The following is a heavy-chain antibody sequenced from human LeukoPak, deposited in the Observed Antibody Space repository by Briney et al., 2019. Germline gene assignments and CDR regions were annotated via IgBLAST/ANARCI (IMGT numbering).Heavy chain of an antibody. CDR1: GFTFSNYG. CDR2: IWYDGSNK. V-gene: IGHV3-33*01. CDR3: ARGSCSSTSCYDY. D-gene: IGHD2-2*01. Sequence: PGRSLRLSCAASGFTFSNYGMHWVRQAPGKGLEWGAVIWYDGSNKYYADSVKGRFTISRDNSKNTLYVEMSSLRAEDTAVYYCARGSCSSTSCYDYWGQGTLVTVSS. J-gene: IGHJ4*02.